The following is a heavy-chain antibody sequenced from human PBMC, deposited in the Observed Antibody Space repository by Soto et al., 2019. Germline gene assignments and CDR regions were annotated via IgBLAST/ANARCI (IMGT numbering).Heavy chain of an antibody. D-gene: IGHD1-1*01. CDR2: ISYSGST. CDR3: ASRVRIDAFDI. CDR1: SGSLSRYY. V-gene: IGHV4-59*08. Sequence: SETLSLTCTVSSGSLSRYYWTCVRQPPGKGMEWIGYISYSGSTNYNPSLKSRVTISADTSKNQFSLKLSSVTAVDTVVYYCASRVRIDAFDIWGQGAMVT. J-gene: IGHJ3*02.